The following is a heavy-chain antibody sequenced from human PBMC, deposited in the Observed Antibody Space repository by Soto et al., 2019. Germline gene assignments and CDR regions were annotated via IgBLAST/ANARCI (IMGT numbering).Heavy chain of an antibody. V-gene: IGHV1-58*01. CDR2: IVVGSGNT. J-gene: IGHJ4*02. D-gene: IGHD5-18*01. CDR1: GFTFTSSA. Sequence: SVKVSCKASGFTFTSSAVQWVRQARGQRLEWIGWIVVGSGNTNYAQKFQERVTITRDMSTSTAYMELSSLRSEDTAVYYCAADTAMESYYFDYWGQGTLVTV. CDR3: AADTAMESYYFDY.